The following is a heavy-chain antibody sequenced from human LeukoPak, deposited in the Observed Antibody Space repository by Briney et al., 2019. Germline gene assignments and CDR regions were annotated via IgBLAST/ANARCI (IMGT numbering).Heavy chain of an antibody. D-gene: IGHD3-10*01. V-gene: IGHV3-33*01. CDR1: GFTFSSYG. CDR3: ARERGVNYYYYGMDV. CDR2: IWYDGSNK. Sequence: PGRSLRLSCAASGFTFSSYGMHWVRQAPGKGLEWVAVIWYDGSNKYYADSVKGRFTISRDNSKNTLYLQMNSLRAEDTAVYYCARERGVNYYYYGMDVWGKGTTVTVSS. J-gene: IGHJ6*04.